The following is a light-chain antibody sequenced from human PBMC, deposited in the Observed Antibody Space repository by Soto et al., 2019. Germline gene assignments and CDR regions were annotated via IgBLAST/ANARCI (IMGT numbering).Light chain of an antibody. CDR2: EVS. CDR3: NSYTSISTLV. CDR1: SGDVGGINY. J-gene: IGLJ2*01. V-gene: IGLV2-14*01. Sequence: QSALTQPASVSGSPGQSITISCTGTSGDVGGINYVSWYQQHPGKAPKLIIYEVSNRPSGVSNRFSGSKSGNTASLTISGLQAEDEADYYCNSYTSISTLVFGGGTKLTVL.